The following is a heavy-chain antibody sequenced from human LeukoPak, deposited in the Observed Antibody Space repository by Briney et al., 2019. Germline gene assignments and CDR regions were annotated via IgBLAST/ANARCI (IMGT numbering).Heavy chain of an antibody. Sequence: GRSLRLSCAASGFAFSSYNMNWVRQAPGKGLEWISYIGSSGSPTHYADSARGRFTISRDNAKNSLFLQMNSLRAEDTAVYYCARDRSSDWHFDFWGPGTPVTVSS. D-gene: IGHD6-19*01. CDR1: GFAFSSYN. J-gene: IGHJ4*02. CDR2: IGSSGSPT. CDR3: ARDRSSDWHFDF. V-gene: IGHV3-21*05.